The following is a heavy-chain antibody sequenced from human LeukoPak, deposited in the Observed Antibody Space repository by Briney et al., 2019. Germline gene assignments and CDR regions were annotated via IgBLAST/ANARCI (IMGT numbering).Heavy chain of an antibody. CDR1: GFTFSSYA. CDR2: ISYDGSNK. D-gene: IGHD3-22*01. CDR3: ASGGVVVITPFDY. J-gene: IGHJ4*02. V-gene: IGHV3-30*04. Sequence: PGRSLRLSCAASGFTFSSYAMHWVRQAPGKGLEWVAVISYDGSNKYYADSVKGRFTISRDNSKNTLYLQMNSLRAEDTAVYYCASGGVVVITPFDYWGQGTLVTVSS.